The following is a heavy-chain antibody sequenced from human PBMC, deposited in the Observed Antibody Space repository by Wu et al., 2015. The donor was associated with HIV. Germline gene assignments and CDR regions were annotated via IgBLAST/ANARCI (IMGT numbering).Heavy chain of an antibody. CDR1: GYTFTGYY. CDR2: INPNSGGT. D-gene: IGHD3-22*01. Sequence: QVQLVQSGAEVRKPGASVKVSCKASGYTFTGYYMHWVRQAPGQGLEWMGWINPNSGGTNYAQKFQGRVTMTRDTSISTAYMELSRLRSDDTAVYYCARVDWEYYYDSSGLYYFDYWGQGTLVTVSS. V-gene: IGHV1-2*02. CDR3: ARVDWEYYYDSSGLYYFDY. J-gene: IGHJ4*02.